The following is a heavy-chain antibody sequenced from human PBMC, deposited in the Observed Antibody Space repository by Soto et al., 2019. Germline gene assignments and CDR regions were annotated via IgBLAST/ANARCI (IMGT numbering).Heavy chain of an antibody. D-gene: IGHD3-22*01. Sequence: QVQLVQSGAEVKKPGASVKVSCKASGYTFTSYGISWVRQAPGEGLEWMGWISAYNGNTNYAQKLQGKVTMTTDKSTSTAHMELRSLRSDDTAVYYCARAFTRYYADSSGYYESFDYWGHGTLVTVSS. CDR2: ISAYNGNT. CDR1: GYTFTSYG. V-gene: IGHV1-18*04. CDR3: ARAFTRYYADSSGYYESFDY. J-gene: IGHJ4*01.